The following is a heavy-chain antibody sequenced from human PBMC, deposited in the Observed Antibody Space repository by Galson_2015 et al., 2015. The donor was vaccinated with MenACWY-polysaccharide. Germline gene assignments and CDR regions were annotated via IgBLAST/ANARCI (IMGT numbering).Heavy chain of an antibody. CDR3: ARDRRRYSGILFDY. V-gene: IGHV3-30-3*01. CDR2: ISYDGSNK. CDR1: GFTFSSYA. D-gene: IGHD1-26*01. Sequence: SLRLSCAASGFTFSSYAMHWVRQAPGKGLEWVAVISYDGSNKYYADSVKGRFTISRDNSKNTLYLQMNSLSAEDTAVYYCARDRRRYSGILFDYWGQGTLVTVSS. J-gene: IGHJ4*02.